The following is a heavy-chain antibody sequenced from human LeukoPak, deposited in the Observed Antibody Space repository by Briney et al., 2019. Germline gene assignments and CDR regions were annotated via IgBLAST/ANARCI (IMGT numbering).Heavy chain of an antibody. Sequence: PSETLPLTCAVYGGSFSGYYWSWIRQPPGKGLEWIGEINHSGSTNYNPSLKSRVTISVDTSKNQFSLRLSSVTAGDTAVYYCARLLIAFGGVIVNWGQGTLVPVSS. CDR3: ARLLIAFGGVIVN. CDR1: GGSFSGYY. CDR2: INHSGST. D-gene: IGHD3-16*02. V-gene: IGHV4-34*01. J-gene: IGHJ4*02.